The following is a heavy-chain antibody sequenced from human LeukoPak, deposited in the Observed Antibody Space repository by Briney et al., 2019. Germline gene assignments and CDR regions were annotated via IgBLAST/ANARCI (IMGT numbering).Heavy chain of an antibody. CDR2: IYDSGST. V-gene: IGHV4-30-2*01. CDR1: GGSISSGGYY. D-gene: IGHD1-26*01. Sequence: PSQTLSLTCTVSGGSISSGGYYWGWLRQPPGQGLEWIGSIYDSGSTYYNPSLKSRVTISVDRSKNQFSLKMSYVTAADTAVYYCASGRGQLRRAFDIWGQGTRVTVSS. J-gene: IGHJ3*02. CDR3: ASGRGQLRRAFDI.